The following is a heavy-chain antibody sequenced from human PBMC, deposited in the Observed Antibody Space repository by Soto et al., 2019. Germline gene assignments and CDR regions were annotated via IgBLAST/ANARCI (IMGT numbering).Heavy chain of an antibody. Sequence: PGGSLRLSCAASGFTFSTSWMHWVRQAAGKGLVWVSRINRDATTTNYADSVKGRFTISRDNSKNTLYLQMNSLRAEDTAVYYCAKDRHGPGPEDVWGQGTTVTVSS. CDR1: GFTFSTSW. D-gene: IGHD2-2*01. J-gene: IGHJ6*02. V-gene: IGHV3-74*01. CDR2: INRDATTT. CDR3: AKDRHGPGPEDV.